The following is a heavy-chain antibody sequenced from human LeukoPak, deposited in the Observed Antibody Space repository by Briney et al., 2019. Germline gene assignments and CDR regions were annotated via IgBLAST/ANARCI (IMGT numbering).Heavy chain of an antibody. CDR1: GYTFTGCY. J-gene: IGHJ5*02. Sequence: GASVKVSYKASGYTFTGCYMHWVRQATGQGREWMGWINPNRGGTNYAQKFQGRGTMTRDTSISTAYMELSRLRSDDTAVYYCARDYDSGMCAAAAGNGFDPWGQGTLVTVSS. V-gene: IGHV1-2*02. D-gene: IGHD3-10*01. CDR2: INPNRGGT. CDR3: ARDYDSGMCAAAAGNGFDP.